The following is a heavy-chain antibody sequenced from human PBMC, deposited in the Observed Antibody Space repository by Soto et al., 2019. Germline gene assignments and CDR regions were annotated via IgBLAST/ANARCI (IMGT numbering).Heavy chain of an antibody. D-gene: IGHD3-10*01. CDR2: ITSTSSTK. J-gene: IGHJ6*02. Sequence: GGSLRLSCVASGFTFSSHAMNWVRQAPGKGLEWLSYITSTSSTKSYADSVKGRFTISRDNAMNSLYLQMNSLRDEDTAVYYCARRITMVRGPYYYYALDVWGQGTTVTVSS. V-gene: IGHV3-48*02. CDR3: ARRITMVRGPYYYYALDV. CDR1: GFTFSSHA.